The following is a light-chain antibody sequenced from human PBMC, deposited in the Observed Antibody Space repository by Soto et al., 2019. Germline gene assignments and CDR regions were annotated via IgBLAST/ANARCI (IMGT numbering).Light chain of an antibody. CDR2: GAS. CDR3: HQYDSWT. V-gene: IGKV3-20*01. CDR1: QSFNSIY. Sequence: SPGTRSFSHGHRATLSFRASQSFNSIYLAWYQQKPGQAPRLLIYGASSRATGIPDRFSGSGSGTDFTLTIRRLEPEDFAVYYCHQYDSWTFGQRTKVDNK. J-gene: IGKJ1*01.